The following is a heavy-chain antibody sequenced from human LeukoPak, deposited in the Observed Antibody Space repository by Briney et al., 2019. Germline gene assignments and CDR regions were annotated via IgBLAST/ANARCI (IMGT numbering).Heavy chain of an antibody. V-gene: IGHV1-2*02. CDR2: INPNSGGT. D-gene: IGHD2-15*01. CDR3: ARTDCSGGSCYAGDAFDI. CDR1: GYTFTGSY. Sequence: GASVKVSCKACGYTFTGSYMHWVRQAPGQGLEWMGWINPNSGGTNYAQKFQGRVTMTRDTSISTAYMELSRLRSDDTAVYYCARTDCSGGSCYAGDAFDIWGQGTMVTVSS. J-gene: IGHJ3*02.